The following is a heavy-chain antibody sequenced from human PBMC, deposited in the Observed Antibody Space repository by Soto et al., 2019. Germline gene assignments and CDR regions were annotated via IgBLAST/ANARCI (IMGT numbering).Heavy chain of an antibody. Sequence: PGGSLRLSCAASGFTFSSHGMHWVRQAPGKGLEWVAVIWYDGSNKYYADSVKGRFTISRDNSKNTLYLQMNSLRAEDTAVYYCARMGVFGGYDFWSGYPYYYYYMDVWGKGTTVTVSS. CDR2: IWYDGSNK. V-gene: IGHV3-33*01. CDR1: GFTFSSHG. D-gene: IGHD3-3*01. J-gene: IGHJ6*03. CDR3: ARMGVFGGYDFWSGYPYYYYYMDV.